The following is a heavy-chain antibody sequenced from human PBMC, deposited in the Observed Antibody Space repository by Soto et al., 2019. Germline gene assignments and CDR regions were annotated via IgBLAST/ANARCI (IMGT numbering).Heavy chain of an antibody. Sequence: GASVKVSCKASGYTFTSYGISWVRQAPGQGLEGMGWSSAYNGNTNYAQKLQGRVTMTTDTSTSTAYMELRSLRSDDTAVYYCARDSLRYCSGGSCRKDLWGRGTLVTVSS. J-gene: IGHJ2*01. D-gene: IGHD2-15*01. CDR2: SSAYNGNT. V-gene: IGHV1-18*01. CDR3: ARDSLRYCSGGSCRKDL. CDR1: GYTFTSYG.